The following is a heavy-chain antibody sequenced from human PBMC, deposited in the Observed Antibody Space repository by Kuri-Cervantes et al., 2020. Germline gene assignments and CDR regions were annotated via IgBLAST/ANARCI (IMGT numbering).Heavy chain of an antibody. D-gene: IGHD6-13*01. Sequence: SVKVSCKASGYTFTSYGISWVRQAPGQGLEWMGGIIPLFGTAYYAQKFQGRVMITADESTSTAYMELSSLRCEDTAVYYCAPYSSSWSQGGIDAFDIWGQGTMVTVSS. J-gene: IGHJ3*02. CDR1: GYTFTSYG. V-gene: IGHV1-69*13. CDR2: IIPLFGTA. CDR3: APYSSSWSQGGIDAFDI.